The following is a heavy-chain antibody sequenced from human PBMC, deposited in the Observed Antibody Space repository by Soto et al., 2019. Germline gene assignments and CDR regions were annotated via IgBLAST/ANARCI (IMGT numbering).Heavy chain of an antibody. J-gene: IGHJ5*02. CDR3: GRELATGT. V-gene: IGHV3-30*09. CDR1: GFTLSNNA. D-gene: IGHD1-1*01. CDR2: ISRDGNTK. Sequence: GGSLRLSCAASGFTLSNNAMHWVRQAPGKGLEWVAVISRDGNTKFYAESVQGRFAISKDSSQNTLYLQMNSLRLEDTAVYFCGRELATGTWGQGTLVTVSS.